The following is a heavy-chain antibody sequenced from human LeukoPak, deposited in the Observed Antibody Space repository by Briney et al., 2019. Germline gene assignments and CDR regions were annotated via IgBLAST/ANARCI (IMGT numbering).Heavy chain of an antibody. V-gene: IGHV3-74*01. D-gene: IGHD1-7*01. CDR3: AKGPTTRAFDI. CDR1: RFTFSSYW. Sequence: GGSLRLSCAASRFTFSSYWMHWVRHAPGKGLVWVSRVNSDASRTDYADSVKGRFTISRDNSKNTLYLQMNSLRAEDTAVYYCAKGPTTRAFDIWGQGTMVTVSS. CDR2: VNSDASRT. J-gene: IGHJ3*02.